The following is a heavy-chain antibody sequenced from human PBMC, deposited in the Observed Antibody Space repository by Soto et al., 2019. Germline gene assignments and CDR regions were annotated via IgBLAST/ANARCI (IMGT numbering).Heavy chain of an antibody. V-gene: IGHV3-23*01. J-gene: IGHJ4*02. D-gene: IGHD7-27*01. CDR3: AKELSNWGSGMTYFDY. CDR1: GFTFSSYA. Sequence: GGSLRLSCAASGFTFSSYAMSWVRQAPGKGLEWVSAISGSGGSTYYADSVKGRFTISRDNSKNTLYLQMNSLRAEDTAVYYCAKELSNWGSGMTYFDYWGKGTLVTVSS. CDR2: ISGSGGST.